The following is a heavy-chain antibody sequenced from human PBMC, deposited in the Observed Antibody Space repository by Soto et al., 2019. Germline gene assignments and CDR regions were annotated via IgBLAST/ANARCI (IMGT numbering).Heavy chain of an antibody. CDR1: GFNFLTYS. CDR3: VRDGLDYYDTERLYFDN. CDR2: ISSSAVYV. J-gene: IGHJ4*02. D-gene: IGHD3-22*01. Sequence: PGGSLRLSCAASGFNFLTYSLSWVRQAPGKGLEWVASISSSAVYVDCADSMKGRFTISRDNAKNLLHLQMTSLRAEDTATYHCVRDGLDYYDTERLYFDNWGQGTLVTVSS. V-gene: IGHV3-21*01.